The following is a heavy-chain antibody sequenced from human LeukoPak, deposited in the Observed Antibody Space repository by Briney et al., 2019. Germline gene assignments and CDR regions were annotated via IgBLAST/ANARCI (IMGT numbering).Heavy chain of an antibody. J-gene: IGHJ4*02. D-gene: IGHD3-3*01. CDR3: AKDLPLADNYDFWSGGDY. CDR2: ISGSGGST. Sequence: GGSLRLSCVASGFTFSSYAMSWVRQAPGKGLEWVSAISGSGGSTYYADSVKGRFTISRDNSKNTLYLQMNSLRAEDTAVYYCAKDLPLADNYDFWSGGDYWGQGTLVTVSS. V-gene: IGHV3-23*01. CDR1: GFTFSSYA.